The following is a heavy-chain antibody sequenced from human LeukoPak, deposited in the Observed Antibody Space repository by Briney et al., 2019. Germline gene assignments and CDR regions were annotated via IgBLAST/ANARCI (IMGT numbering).Heavy chain of an antibody. D-gene: IGHD3-3*02. Sequence: PSQTLSLTCTVSGDSVSSGGYYWSWIRQPAGKGLEWIGRIYTSGSTSYNSSLKSRVTISMDTSKNQFSLKLSSVTATDTAIYYCARDSHFWSGRFDPWGQGTLVTVSS. V-gene: IGHV4-61*02. CDR2: IYTSGST. J-gene: IGHJ5*02. CDR3: ARDSHFWSGRFDP. CDR1: GDSVSSGGYY.